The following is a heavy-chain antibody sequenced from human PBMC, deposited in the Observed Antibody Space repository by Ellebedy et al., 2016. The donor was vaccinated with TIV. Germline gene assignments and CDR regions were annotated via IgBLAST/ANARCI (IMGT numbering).Heavy chain of an antibody. V-gene: IGHV4-4*07. Sequence: MPSETLSLTCTVSGGSISGYSWSWIRQPAGKGLEYIGRISTSGGTSYNPSLRSRVTMSLDTSKNQFSLKMNSVTAADTAVYYCAKWTVGYCSSASRYTGDYWGQGTLVTVSS. CDR2: ISTSGGT. CDR3: AKWTVGYCSSASRYTGDY. CDR1: GGSISGYS. D-gene: IGHD2-2*02. J-gene: IGHJ4*02.